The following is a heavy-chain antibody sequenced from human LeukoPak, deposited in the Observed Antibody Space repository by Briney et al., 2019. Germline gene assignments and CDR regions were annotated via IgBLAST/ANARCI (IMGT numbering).Heavy chain of an antibody. Sequence: GGSLRLSCAASGFTFADYAMHCVRHAPGKGLEWVSLISGDGGSTYYADSVKGRFTISRDNTKNSLYLQMNSRRTEDTALYYCAKDRAQGQQWLVIDYWGQGTLVTVSS. CDR1: GFTFADYA. J-gene: IGHJ4*02. V-gene: IGHV3-43*02. CDR3: AKDRAQGQQWLVIDY. D-gene: IGHD6-19*01. CDR2: ISGDGGST.